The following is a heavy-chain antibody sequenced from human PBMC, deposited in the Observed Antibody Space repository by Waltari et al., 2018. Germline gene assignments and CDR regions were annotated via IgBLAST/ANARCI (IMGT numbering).Heavy chain of an antibody. D-gene: IGHD6-19*01. CDR1: GYTFPDYY. Sequence: EVQLVQSGAEVKKPGATVKISCKASGYTFPDYYLHWVQQAPGKGREWMGRVDPEDGETIYAEKFQGRVTITADTSTDTAYMELSSLRSEDTAVYYCATQAHSSGWYNYWGQGTLVTVSS. CDR3: ATQAHSSGWYNY. V-gene: IGHV1-69-2*01. CDR2: VDPEDGET. J-gene: IGHJ4*02.